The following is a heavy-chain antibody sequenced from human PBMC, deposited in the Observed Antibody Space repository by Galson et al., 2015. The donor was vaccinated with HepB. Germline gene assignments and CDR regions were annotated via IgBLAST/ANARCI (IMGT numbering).Heavy chain of an antibody. J-gene: IGHJ4*02. CDR3: AKDQIWEFPHFLRY. Sequence: ALGLSCAAYGFTFSTCARTWGRQAPGKGLGWVSTIRGDGGRTYHADSGKGRCTICRANSKYTLYLHMNSLRAEDTAVYYCAKDQIWEFPHFLRYWVQGTLVTVTS. CDR1: GFTFSTCA. D-gene: IGHD5-18*01. CDR2: IRGDGGRT. V-gene: IGHV3-23*01.